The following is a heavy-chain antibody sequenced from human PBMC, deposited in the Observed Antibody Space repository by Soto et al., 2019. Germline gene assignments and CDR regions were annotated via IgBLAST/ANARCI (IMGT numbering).Heavy chain of an antibody. CDR2: IKSKTDGGTT. CDR3: TTEEEDYYDSSGPYWYFDL. CDR1: GFTFSNAW. D-gene: IGHD3-22*01. Sequence: EVQLVESGGGLVKPGGSLRLSCAASGFTFSNAWMNWVRQAPGKGLEWVGRIKSKTDGGTTDYAAPVKGRFTISRDDSKNTLYLQMNSLKTEVTAVYYCTTEEEDYYDSSGPYWYFDLWGRGTLVTVSS. V-gene: IGHV3-15*07. J-gene: IGHJ2*01.